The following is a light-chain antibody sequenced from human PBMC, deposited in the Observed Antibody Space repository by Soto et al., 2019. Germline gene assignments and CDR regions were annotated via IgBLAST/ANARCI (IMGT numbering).Light chain of an antibody. CDR3: QQYGSSPKT. CDR1: QSVSSSY. V-gene: IGKV3-20*01. J-gene: IGKJ1*01. Sequence: EIVLTQSPGTLSLSPGERVTLSCRASQSVSSSYLAWYQQKLGQAPRPLIYGASSRATGIPDRFSGSGSGTDFTLTISRLEPEDFAVYYCQQYGSSPKTFGQGTTVEIK. CDR2: GAS.